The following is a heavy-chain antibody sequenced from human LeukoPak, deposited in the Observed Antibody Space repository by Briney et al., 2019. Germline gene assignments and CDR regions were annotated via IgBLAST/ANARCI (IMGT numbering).Heavy chain of an antibody. D-gene: IGHD2-15*01. CDR3: ARDRWELLSNSYHYCGLDI. Sequence: GALRLSCAASGFTFSSYWMHWVRQAPGKGLEWVANIKQDGSEKCYVDSVKGRFTISRDNAKNSLYLQMNSLRAEDTAVYYCARDRWELLSNSYHYCGLDIWGQGTTVTVSS. CDR1: GFTFSSYW. J-gene: IGHJ6*02. CDR2: IKQDGSEK. V-gene: IGHV3-7*01.